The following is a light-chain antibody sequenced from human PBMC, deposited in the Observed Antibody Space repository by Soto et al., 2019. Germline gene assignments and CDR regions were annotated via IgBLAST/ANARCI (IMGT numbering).Light chain of an antibody. V-gene: IGLV2-14*01. CDR1: SSDVGGYTY. CDR3: SSYTSTSTWV. J-gene: IGLJ7*01. Sequence: QSVLTQPASVSGSPGQSITISCTGTSSDVGGYTYVSWYQQHPGKAPKLMIYEVSNRPSGVSNRFSGSKSGNTASLTISGLQAEDEADYYCSSYTSTSTWVFGSGTQLTVL. CDR2: EVS.